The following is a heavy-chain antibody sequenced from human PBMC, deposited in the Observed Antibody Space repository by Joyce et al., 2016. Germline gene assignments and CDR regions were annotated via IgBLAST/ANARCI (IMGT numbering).Heavy chain of an antibody. CDR1: GLTLSNYG. CDR2: ISYDGVYK. V-gene: IGHV3-30*18. CDR3: AKILIAGYSSGWFLDY. D-gene: IGHD6-25*01. Sequence: QVQLVESGGGVVQPGRSLRLSCTASGLTLSNYGVHWVRQAPGKGLEWVAVISYDGVYKYYSDSVKGRFTISRDNSRDTLFLEMNSLRAEDTAVYYCAKILIAGYSSGWFLDYWGQGTLVTVSS. J-gene: IGHJ4*02.